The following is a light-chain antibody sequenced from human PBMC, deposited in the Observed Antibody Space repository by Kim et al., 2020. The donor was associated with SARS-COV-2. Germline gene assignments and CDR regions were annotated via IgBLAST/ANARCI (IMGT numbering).Light chain of an antibody. Sequence: EIVLTQSPATLSLSPGERATLSCRASQSISNFLAWYQQKGGQAPRLLIYDASNRAAGIPARFSGSGLGTDFTLTISSLEPEDFAVYYCQQRSSWPPYTFGQGTKLEI. J-gene: IGKJ2*01. CDR3: QQRSSWPPYT. CDR2: DAS. CDR1: QSISNF. V-gene: IGKV3-11*01.